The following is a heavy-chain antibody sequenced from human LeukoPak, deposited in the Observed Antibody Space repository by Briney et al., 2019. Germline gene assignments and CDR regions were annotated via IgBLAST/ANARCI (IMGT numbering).Heavy chain of an antibody. CDR3: ARDDLVGATLPYYYYGMDV. Sequence: ASVKVSCKASGGTFSSYAISWVRQAPGQGLEWMGGIIPIFGTANYAQKFQGRVTITADESASTAYMELSSLRSEDTAVYYCARDDLVGATLPYYYYGMDVWGQGTTVTVSS. CDR2: IIPIFGTA. J-gene: IGHJ6*02. V-gene: IGHV1-69*13. CDR1: GGTFSSYA. D-gene: IGHD1-26*01.